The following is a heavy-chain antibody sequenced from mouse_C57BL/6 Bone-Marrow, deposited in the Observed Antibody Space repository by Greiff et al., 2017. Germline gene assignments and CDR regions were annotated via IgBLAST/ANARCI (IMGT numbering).Heavy chain of an antibody. J-gene: IGHJ2*01. Sequence: VQLKESGAELVRPGASVKLSCTASGFNINDDYIHWVKQRPEQGLEWIGGIDPEIGDTEYASKFQGKATITSDTSSNTAYLQLSSLTSEDTAVYYCSSFDGNYFDFWGQGTPLTVAA. CDR1: GFNINDDY. CDR3: SSFDGNYFDF. V-gene: IGHV14-4*01. CDR2: IDPEIGDT. D-gene: IGHD2-3*01.